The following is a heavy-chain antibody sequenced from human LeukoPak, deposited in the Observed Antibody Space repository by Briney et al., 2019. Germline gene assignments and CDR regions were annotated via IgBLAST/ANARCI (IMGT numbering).Heavy chain of an antibody. CDR2: IYSGGNT. CDR3: AKEAGYSSGWYSLGDYFDY. D-gene: IGHD6-19*01. Sequence: PGGSLRLSCTVSGFTVSGNSMSWVRQAPGKGLEWVSFIYSGGNTHYSDSVKGRFTISRDNSKNTLYLQMNRLRAEDTAVYYCAKEAGYSSGWYSLGDYFDYWGQGTLVTVSS. V-gene: IGHV3-53*05. J-gene: IGHJ4*02. CDR1: GFTVSGNS.